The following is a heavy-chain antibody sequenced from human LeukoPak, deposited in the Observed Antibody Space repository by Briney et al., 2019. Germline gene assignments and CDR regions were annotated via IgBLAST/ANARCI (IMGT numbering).Heavy chain of an antibody. J-gene: IGHJ4*02. Sequence: SGGSLRLSCTASGFTFSGYSMNWIRQAPGKGLEWVSSFGTRSTSIYHAGSVKGRFAISRDNAKNSLYLQMNSLRAEDTALYYCARGVSEGFDFWGQGTLVTVSS. CDR2: FGTRSTSI. D-gene: IGHD3-22*01. V-gene: IGHV3-21*01. CDR3: ARGVSEGFDF. CDR1: GFTFSGYS.